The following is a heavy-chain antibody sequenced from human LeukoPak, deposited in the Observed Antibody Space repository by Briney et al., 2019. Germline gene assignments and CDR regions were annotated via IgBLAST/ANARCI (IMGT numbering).Heavy chain of an antibody. CDR1: GFTFSDAW. V-gene: IGHV3-15*01. CDR3: TTRRQDGW. D-gene: IGHD2-15*01. J-gene: IGHJ4*02. CDR2: IKSKIDGGTI. Sequence: PGGSLRLSCVASGFTFSDAWMSWVRQAPGKGLEWVGRIKSKIDGGTIEYAAPVKGRFTISRDDSRNTLNLQMNSLKTEDTGVYYCTTRRQDGWWGQGTLVTVSS.